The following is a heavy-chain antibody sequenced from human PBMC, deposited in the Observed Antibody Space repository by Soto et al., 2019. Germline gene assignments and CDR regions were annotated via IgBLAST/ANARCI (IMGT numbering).Heavy chain of an antibody. CDR3: AKRYSGYDDAFDI. J-gene: IGHJ3*02. CDR1: GGSLSSRNYY. CDR2: IYYSGNT. V-gene: IGHV4-61*01. Sequence: SDTLSLTCTVSGGSLSSRNYYWSWIRQPPGKGLEWIGYIYYSGNTNYNPSLKSRVTISVDTSKNQFSLKLSSVTAADTAVYYCAKRYSGYDDAFDIWGQGTMVTVSS. D-gene: IGHD5-12*01.